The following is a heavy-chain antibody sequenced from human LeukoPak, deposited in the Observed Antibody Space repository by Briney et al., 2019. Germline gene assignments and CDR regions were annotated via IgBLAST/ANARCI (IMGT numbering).Heavy chain of an antibody. CDR2: VSHDESKK. CDR1: GFTFSDYG. V-gene: IGHV3-30*03. Sequence: PGTSLRLSCAASGFTFSDYGMHWVRLAPGKGLECVAVVSHDESKKNYGESVKGRFTISRDNSANSVYLQMDSLTIEDTAVYFCARDWGRGNSYYFGYWGQGTLVTVSS. CDR3: ARDWGRGNSYYFGY. D-gene: IGHD4-23*01. J-gene: IGHJ4*02.